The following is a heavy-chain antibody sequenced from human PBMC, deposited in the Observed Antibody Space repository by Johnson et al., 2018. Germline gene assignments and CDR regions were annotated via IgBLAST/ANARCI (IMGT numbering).Heavy chain of an antibody. Sequence: QVQLVQSGAEVKKPGASVKVSCKATGYTFTTYYIHWVRQAPGQGLEWMGIINPSGGSTTYAQKFQGRVTMTRDTSTRTVYLELSSLRAEDTAVYYCARAVILTGSKITFVGVVMTEDAFEIWGQGTMVTVSS. CDR1: GYTFTTYY. CDR2: INPSGGST. CDR3: ARAVILTGSKITFVGVVMTEDAFEI. J-gene: IGHJ3*02. D-gene: IGHD3-3*01. V-gene: IGHV1-46*01.